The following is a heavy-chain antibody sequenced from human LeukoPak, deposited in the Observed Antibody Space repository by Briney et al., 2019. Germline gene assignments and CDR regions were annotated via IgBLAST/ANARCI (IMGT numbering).Heavy chain of an antibody. CDR2: IYTSGST. CDR1: GGSISSGSYY. Sequence: SETLSLTCTVSGGSISSGSYYWSWIRQPAGKGLEWIGRIYTSGSTSYNPSLKSRVTISVDTSKNQFSLKLSSVTAADTAVYYCARTLYYYDSSGYYYGDAFDIWGQGTMVTVSS. CDR3: ARTLYYYDSSGYYYGDAFDI. D-gene: IGHD3-22*01. J-gene: IGHJ3*02. V-gene: IGHV4-61*02.